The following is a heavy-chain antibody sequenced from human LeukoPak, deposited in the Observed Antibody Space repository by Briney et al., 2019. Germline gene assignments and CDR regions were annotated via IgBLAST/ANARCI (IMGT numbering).Heavy chain of an antibody. CDR2: IIPIFGTA. CDR1: GGTFSSYA. J-gene: IGHJ4*02. V-gene: IGHV1-69*05. D-gene: IGHD1-1*01. Sequence: ASVKVSCKASGGTFSSYAISWVRQAPGQGLEWMGRIIPIFGTANYAQKFQGRVTITTDESTSTAYMELSSLRSEDTAVYYRARAPPKLWKYFDYWGQGTLVTVSS. CDR3: ARAPPKLWKYFDY.